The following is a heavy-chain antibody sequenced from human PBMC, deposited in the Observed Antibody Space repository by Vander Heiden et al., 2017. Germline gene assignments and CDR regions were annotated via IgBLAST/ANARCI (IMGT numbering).Heavy chain of an antibody. CDR1: GYTFSNFG. J-gene: IGHJ4*02. CDR2: INVNNGDT. CDR3: ARDPAYSSGFLDH. V-gene: IGHV1-18*01. D-gene: IGHD6-19*01. Sequence: VQLVQSGGEVKKPGASVKVSCKADGYTFSNFGITWVRQAPGQGLEWMGWINVNNGDTKYLQTFQGRVTLTTDTSTNTAYVELRSLRSDDTALYYCARDPAYSSGFLDHWGQGTLLTVSS.